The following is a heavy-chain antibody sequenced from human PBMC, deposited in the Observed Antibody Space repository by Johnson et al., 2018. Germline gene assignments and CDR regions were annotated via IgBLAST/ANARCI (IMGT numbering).Heavy chain of an antibody. J-gene: IGHJ1*01. D-gene: IGHD1-26*01. Sequence: VQLVEGGGGLVEPGRSLRLWCTASGFTFGDYAMSWFRQAPGKGLEWVGFIRGVAYGGTTAYAASGKGRFTISRDDSKSIAYLQMNSRKTEDTAVYYCTRDRIVGATSGYFQHWGQGTLVTVSS. V-gene: IGHV3-49*03. CDR1: GFTFGDYA. CDR2: IRGVAYGGTT. CDR3: TRDRIVGATSGYFQH.